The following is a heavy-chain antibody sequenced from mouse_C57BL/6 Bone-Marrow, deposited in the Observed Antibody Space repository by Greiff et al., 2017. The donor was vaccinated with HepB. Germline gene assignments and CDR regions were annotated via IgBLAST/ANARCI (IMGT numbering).Heavy chain of an antibody. CDR2: INPSNGGT. J-gene: IGHJ3*01. V-gene: IGHV1-53*01. CDR3: ARAGPGYPAWFAY. CDR1: GYTFTSYW. Sequence: VQLQQPGTELVKPGASVKLSCKASGYTFTSYWMHWVKQRPGQGLEWIGNINPSNGGTNYNEKFKSKATLTVDKSSSTAYMQLSSLTSEDSAVYYCARAGPGYPAWFAYWGQGTLVTVSA. D-gene: IGHD2-2*01.